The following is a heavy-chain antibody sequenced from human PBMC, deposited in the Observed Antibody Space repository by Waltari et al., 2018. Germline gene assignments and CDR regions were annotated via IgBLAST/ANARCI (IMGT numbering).Heavy chain of an antibody. Sequence: QVQLRESGPGLVKSSETLTLTCDVSGDSISSGFYWAWIRQPPGKGPEWIGGVYHRGTTFWHPYLKSRVTMSVDTSKKHFSLVLTSVTAADTAVYYCARATCSHGGCSMYYFYYYMDVWGKGITVTVSS. D-gene: IGHD1-26*01. CDR1: GDSISSGFY. J-gene: IGHJ6*03. CDR2: VYHRGTT. CDR3: ARATCSHGGCSMYYFYYYMDV. V-gene: IGHV4-38-2*01.